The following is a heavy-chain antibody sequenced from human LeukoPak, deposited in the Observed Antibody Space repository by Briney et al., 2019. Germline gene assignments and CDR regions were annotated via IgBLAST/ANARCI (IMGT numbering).Heavy chain of an antibody. J-gene: IGHJ4*02. Sequence: PGRSLRLSCAASGFTFSSYAMRWVRQAPGKGLEWVAVISYDGSNKYYADSVKGRFTTSGDNSKNTLYLQMNSLRAEDTAVYYCARDRDLIEATHFDYWGQGTLVTVSS. CDR3: ARDRDLIEATHFDY. D-gene: IGHD5-12*01. CDR2: ISYDGSNK. V-gene: IGHV3-30-3*01. CDR1: GFTFSSYA.